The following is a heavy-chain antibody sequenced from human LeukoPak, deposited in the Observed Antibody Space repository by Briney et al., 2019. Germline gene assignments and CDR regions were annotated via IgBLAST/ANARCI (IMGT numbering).Heavy chain of an antibody. CDR3: ARDGGLDY. CDR1: GYTSTDYF. Sequence: ASVKVSCKASGYTSTDYFMHWVRQAPGQGLEWMGWINPNSGDTNYAQKFQGRVTMTRDTSITTAYMELSRLRSDDTALYYCARDGGLDYWGQGTLVTVSS. D-gene: IGHD3-16*01. J-gene: IGHJ4*02. CDR2: INPNSGDT. V-gene: IGHV1-2*02.